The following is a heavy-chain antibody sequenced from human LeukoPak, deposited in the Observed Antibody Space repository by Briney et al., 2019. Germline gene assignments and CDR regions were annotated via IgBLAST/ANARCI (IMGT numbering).Heavy chain of an antibody. Sequence: SETLSLTCTVSGGSISSSSYYWGWIRQPPGKGLEWIGSIYYSGSTYYNPSLKSRVTISVDTSKNQFSLKLSSVTAADTAVYYCARGLYDIVVVVAATGAGFDYWGQGTLVTVSS. CDR3: ARGLYDIVVVVAATGAGFDY. D-gene: IGHD2-15*01. J-gene: IGHJ4*02. V-gene: IGHV4-39*01. CDR2: IYYSGST. CDR1: GGSISSSSYY.